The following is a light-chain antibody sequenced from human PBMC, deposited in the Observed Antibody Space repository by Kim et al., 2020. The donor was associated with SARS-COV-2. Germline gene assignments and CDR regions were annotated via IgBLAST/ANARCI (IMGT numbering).Light chain of an antibody. CDR1: SSNIGTNI. CDR3: ATWDDSLNGWV. Sequence: GQRVTISCSGSSSNIGTNIVNWYQQFPGTAPKLLIYKNNQRPSGVPGRFSGSKSGTSASLAISGLQSDDEADYYCATWDDSLNGWVFGGGTQLTVL. CDR2: KNN. J-gene: IGLJ3*02. V-gene: IGLV1-44*01.